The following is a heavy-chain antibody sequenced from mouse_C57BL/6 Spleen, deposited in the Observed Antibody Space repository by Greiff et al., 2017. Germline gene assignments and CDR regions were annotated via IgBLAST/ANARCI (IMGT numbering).Heavy chain of an antibody. CDR3: ARELGEDH. D-gene: IGHD4-1*01. CDR1: GYAFSSSW. CDR2: IYPGDGDT. J-gene: IGHJ2*01. V-gene: IGHV1-82*01. Sequence: VQRVESGPELVKPGASVKISCKASGYAFSSSWMNWVKQRPGKGLEWIGRIYPGDGDTNYNGKFKGKATLTADKSSSTAYMQLSSLTSEDSAVFFCARELGEDHWGQGTTLTVSS.